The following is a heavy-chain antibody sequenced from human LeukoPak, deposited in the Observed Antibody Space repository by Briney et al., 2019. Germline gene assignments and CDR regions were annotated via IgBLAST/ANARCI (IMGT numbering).Heavy chain of an antibody. Sequence: ASVKVSCKASGYTFTSYYMHWVRQAPGQGLEWMGIINPSGGSTSYAQKFQGRVTMTRDTSTSTVYMELSSLTSEDTAIYYCATHPPRTVILIAAADLAFWGQGTLVTVSS. D-gene: IGHD6-25*01. CDR2: INPSGGST. V-gene: IGHV1-46*01. J-gene: IGHJ4*02. CDR3: ATHPPRTVILIAAADLAF. CDR1: GYTFTSYY.